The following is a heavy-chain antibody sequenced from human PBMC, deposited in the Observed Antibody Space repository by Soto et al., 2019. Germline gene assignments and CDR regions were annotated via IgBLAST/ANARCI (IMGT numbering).Heavy chain of an antibody. CDR1: GGSISSSNW. CDR2: IYHSGST. Sequence: QVQLQESGPGLVKPSGTLSLTCAVSGGSISSSNWWSWVRQPPGKGLEWIGEIYHSGSTNYNPSLTSRVAISVDKSKNQFSLKLSSVTAADTAVYYCARDTPVTAGVGWFDPWGQGTLVTVSS. D-gene: IGHD4-17*01. V-gene: IGHV4-4*02. J-gene: IGHJ5*02. CDR3: ARDTPVTAGVGWFDP.